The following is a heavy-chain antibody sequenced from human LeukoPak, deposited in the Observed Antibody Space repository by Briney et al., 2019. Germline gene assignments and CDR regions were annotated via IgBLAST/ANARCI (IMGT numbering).Heavy chain of an antibody. CDR1: GFTFSSYW. V-gene: IGHV3-7*01. J-gene: IGHJ6*02. Sequence: GGSLRLPCAASGFTFSSYWMTWVRQAPGKGLEWVANIKQDGSEKYYVDSVKGRFTISRDNAKSSLYLQMNSLRAEDTAVYYCARDGFCSSTTCYVPDYYNMDVWGQGTTVTVSS. D-gene: IGHD2-2*03. CDR2: IKQDGSEK. CDR3: ARDGFCSSTTCYVPDYYNMDV.